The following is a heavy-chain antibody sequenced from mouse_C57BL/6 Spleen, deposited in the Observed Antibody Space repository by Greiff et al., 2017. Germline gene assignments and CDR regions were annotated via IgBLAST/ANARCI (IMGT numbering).Heavy chain of an antibody. CDR2: IYPRDGST. CDR3: ARTVYYGNPYYAMDY. CDR1: GYTFTDHT. D-gene: IGHD2-1*01. J-gene: IGHJ4*01. V-gene: IGHV1-78*01. Sequence: QVQLKESDAELVKPGASVKISCKVSGYTFTDHTIHWMKQRPEQGLEWIGYIYPRDGSTKYNEKFKGKATLTADKSSSTAYMQLNSLTSEDSAVYFCARTVYYGNPYYAMDYWGQGTSVTVSS.